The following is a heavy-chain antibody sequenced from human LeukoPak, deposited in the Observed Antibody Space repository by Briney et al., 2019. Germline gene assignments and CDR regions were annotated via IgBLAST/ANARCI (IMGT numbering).Heavy chain of an antibody. V-gene: IGHV3-7*01. CDR2: IKQDGSEK. Sequence: GGSLRLSCAASGFTFTAYWMSWVRQAPGKGLEWVANIKQDGSEKYYEDSVKGRFTISRDNAKNSLYLQMNSLRAEDTAEYYCARDFYGDYALSAFDIWGQGTMVTVSS. CDR1: GFTFTAYW. D-gene: IGHD4-17*01. J-gene: IGHJ3*02. CDR3: ARDFYGDYALSAFDI.